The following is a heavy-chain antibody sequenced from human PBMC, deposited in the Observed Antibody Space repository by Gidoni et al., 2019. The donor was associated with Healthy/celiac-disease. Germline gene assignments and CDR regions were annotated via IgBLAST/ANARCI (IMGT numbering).Heavy chain of an antibody. Sequence: QVQLQESGPGLVKPSQTLSLTCPISGGSISRGGYYWSWIRQHPGKGLEWIGYIYYSGSTYYNPSLKSRVTISVDTSKNQFSLKLSSVTAADTAVYYCARDPVSAAARGGFDYWGQGTLVTVSS. V-gene: IGHV4-31*03. CDR1: GGSISRGGYY. CDR3: ARDPVSAAARGGFDY. CDR2: IYYSGST. J-gene: IGHJ4*02. D-gene: IGHD3-10*01.